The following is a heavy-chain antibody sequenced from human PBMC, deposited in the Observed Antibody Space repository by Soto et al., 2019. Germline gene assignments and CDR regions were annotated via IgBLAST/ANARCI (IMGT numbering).Heavy chain of an antibody. D-gene: IGHD1-26*01. CDR3: ARDRGGEWELLNYYGMDV. J-gene: IGHJ6*02. Sequence: SVKVSCKASGGTFSSYAISWVRQAPGQGLEWMGGIIPIFGTANYAQKVQGRVTITADESTSTAYMELSSLRSEDTAVYYCARDRGGEWELLNYYGMDVWGQGTTVTVSS. CDR2: IIPIFGTA. V-gene: IGHV1-69*13. CDR1: GGTFSSYA.